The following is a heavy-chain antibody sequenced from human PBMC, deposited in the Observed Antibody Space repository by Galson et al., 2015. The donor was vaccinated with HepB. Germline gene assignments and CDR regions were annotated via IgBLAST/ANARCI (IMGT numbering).Heavy chain of an antibody. Sequence: SVKVSCKASGYTFTSYYMHWVRQAPGQGLEWMGIINPSGGSTSYAQKFQGRVTMTRDTSTSTVYMELSSLRSEDTAVYYCARATYDSSGYLHYYYYMDVWGKGTTVTVSS. CDR1: GYTFTSYY. J-gene: IGHJ6*03. D-gene: IGHD3-22*01. CDR3: ARATYDSSGYLHYYYYMDV. V-gene: IGHV1-46*01. CDR2: INPSGGST.